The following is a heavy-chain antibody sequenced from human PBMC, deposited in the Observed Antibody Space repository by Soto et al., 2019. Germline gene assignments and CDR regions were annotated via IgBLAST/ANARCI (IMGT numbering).Heavy chain of an antibody. CDR2: IIPILGIA. Sequence: SVKVTCKASGGTFSSYTISWVRQAPGQGLEWMGRIIPILGIANYAQKFQGRVTITADKSTSTAYMELSSLRSEDTAVYYCARDQTTVTTSFDYWGQGTLVTVSS. V-gene: IGHV1-69*04. D-gene: IGHD4-4*01. CDR1: GGTFSSYT. J-gene: IGHJ4*02. CDR3: ARDQTTVTTSFDY.